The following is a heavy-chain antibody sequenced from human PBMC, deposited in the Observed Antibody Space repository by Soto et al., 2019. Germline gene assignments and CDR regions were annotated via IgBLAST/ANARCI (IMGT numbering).Heavy chain of an antibody. V-gene: IGHV1-2*04. CDR2: INPNSGGT. J-gene: IGHJ4*02. CDR1: GYTFTGYY. CDR3: ARAPDYDRRVFDY. D-gene: IGHD3-22*01. Sequence: QVQLVQSGAEVKKPGASVKVSCKASGYTFTGYYMHWVRQAPGQGLEWMGWINPNSGGTNYAQKFQGWVSMTRDTSISTSYMELSRLRSDDTAVYYCARAPDYDRRVFDYWGQGTLVTVSS.